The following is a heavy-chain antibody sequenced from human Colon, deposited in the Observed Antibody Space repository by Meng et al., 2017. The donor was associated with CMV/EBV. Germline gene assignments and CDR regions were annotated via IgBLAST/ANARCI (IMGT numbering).Heavy chain of an antibody. CDR1: GFTFSNHC. CDR2: IKQDGSET. J-gene: IGHJ4*02. V-gene: IGHV3-7*01. Sequence: GGSLRLSCVASGFTFSNHCMSWVRRAPGKGLEWVASIKQDGSETSYVDSVKGRFTISRDNGKNSLFLHMNSLRAEDTAVYYCARAVYFPLFHFNSWGQGTLVTVSS. D-gene: IGHD2/OR15-2a*01. CDR3: ARAVYFPLFHFNS.